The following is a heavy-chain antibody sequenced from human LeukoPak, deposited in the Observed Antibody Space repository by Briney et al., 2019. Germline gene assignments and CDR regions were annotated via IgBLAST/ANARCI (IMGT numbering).Heavy chain of an antibody. Sequence: SVKVSCKASGGTFSSYAISWVRQAPGQGLEWMGGIIPIFGTANYAQKFQGRVTITADKSTSTAYMELSSLRSDDTAVYYCARVSRGYCSGGSCQKWFDPWGQGTLVTVSS. D-gene: IGHD2-15*01. J-gene: IGHJ5*02. V-gene: IGHV1-69*06. CDR1: GGTFSSYA. CDR2: IIPIFGTA. CDR3: ARVSRGYCSGGSCQKWFDP.